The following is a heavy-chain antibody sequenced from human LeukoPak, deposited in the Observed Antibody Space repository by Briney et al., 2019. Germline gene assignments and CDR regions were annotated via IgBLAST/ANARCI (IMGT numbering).Heavy chain of an antibody. Sequence: SETLSLTCAVYGGSFSGYYWSWIRQPPGKGLGWIGEINHSGSTNYNPSLKSRVTISVDTSKNQFSLKLSSVTAADTAVYYCAREATVRDAFDIWGQGTMVTVSS. CDR3: AREATVRDAFDI. J-gene: IGHJ3*02. CDR1: GGSFSGYY. CDR2: INHSGST. V-gene: IGHV4-34*01. D-gene: IGHD3-10*01.